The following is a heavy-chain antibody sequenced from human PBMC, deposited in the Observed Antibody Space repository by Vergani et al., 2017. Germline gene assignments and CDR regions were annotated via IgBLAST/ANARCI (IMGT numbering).Heavy chain of an antibody. CDR3: ARLGDGYYYHGFDI. J-gene: IGHJ3*02. D-gene: IGHD3-3*01. CDR2: IFPGDSQI. Sequence: EVELVQSGPEMRKPGESLKISCTGSEYSFGNYWIGCVRQVPGKGLEWMGLIFPGDSQIRSSLSFQGRVTISADKSISTAYLQWYSLQASDTAMYYCARLGDGYYYHGFDIWGQGTAVTVSS. V-gene: IGHV5-51*03. CDR1: EYSFGNYW.